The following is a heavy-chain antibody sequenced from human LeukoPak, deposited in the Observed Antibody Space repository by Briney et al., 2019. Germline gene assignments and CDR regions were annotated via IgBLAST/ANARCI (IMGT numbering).Heavy chain of an antibody. D-gene: IGHD6-13*01. J-gene: IGHJ4*02. CDR2: ISSDSIYI. V-gene: IGHV3-21*01. CDR3: ARGSSSYDC. Sequence: GGSLRLSCAASGFTFSSYATSWVRQAPGKGLEWVSSISSDSIYIYYADSVKGRFTSSRDNAKNSLYLQMNSLRAEDTAVYYCARGSSSYDCWGQGTLLTVSS. CDR1: GFTFSSYA.